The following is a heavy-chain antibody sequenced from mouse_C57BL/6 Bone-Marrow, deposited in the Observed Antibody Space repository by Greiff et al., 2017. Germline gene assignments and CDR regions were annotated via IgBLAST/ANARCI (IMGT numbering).Heavy chain of an antibody. CDR3: GPYPVFAY. CDR1: GFTFSSYT. V-gene: IGHV5-9*01. CDR2: ISGSGGNT. Sequence: EVTLVEPGGGLVQPGESLKLSCAASGFTFSSYTMSWVRQTPEKRLEWVATISGSGGNTYYPDSVKGRFNISRDNAKNTLYRQMSSLRSEDTAVFYYGPYPVFAYWGQGTLVTVSA. J-gene: IGHJ3*01.